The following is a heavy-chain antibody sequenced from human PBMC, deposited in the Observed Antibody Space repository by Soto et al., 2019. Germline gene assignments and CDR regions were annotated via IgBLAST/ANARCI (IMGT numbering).Heavy chain of an antibody. Sequence: GGSLRLSCAASGFTFRSYSMNWVRQAPGKGLELVSSISRGSSYIYYADSLKGRFTISRDNAKNSLYLQMNSLRVEDTAVYYCARGSDDSSGYYYSVADYWGQGTLVTVSS. D-gene: IGHD3-22*01. CDR1: GFTFRSYS. V-gene: IGHV3-21*01. CDR2: ISRGSSYI. J-gene: IGHJ4*01. CDR3: ARGSDDSSGYYYSVADY.